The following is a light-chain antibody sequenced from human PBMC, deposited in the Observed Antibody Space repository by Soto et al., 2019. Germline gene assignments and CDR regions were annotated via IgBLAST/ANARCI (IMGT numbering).Light chain of an antibody. Sequence: DIQMTQSPSSLSASVGDRVTITCRASQTISSYLNWYQQKPGNAPKLLIYAASSLQSGVPSRFSGSGSGADFTLTISSLHREDFATYYCQQSYRTPNTFGQGTKVDIK. CDR3: QQSYRTPNT. CDR1: QTISSY. J-gene: IGKJ2*01. V-gene: IGKV1-39*01. CDR2: AAS.